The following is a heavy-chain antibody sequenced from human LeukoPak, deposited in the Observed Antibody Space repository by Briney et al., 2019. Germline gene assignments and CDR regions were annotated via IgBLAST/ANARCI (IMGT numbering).Heavy chain of an antibody. Sequence: GASVKVSCKASGYTFTVYYMHWVRQAPGQGLEWMGWINPNSGGTNYAQKFQGRVTMTRDTSISTAYMELSRLRSDDTAVYYCASGAVAGTSDFDYWGQGTLVTVSS. V-gene: IGHV1-2*02. CDR1: GYTFTVYY. J-gene: IGHJ4*02. CDR3: ASGAVAGTSDFDY. D-gene: IGHD6-19*01. CDR2: INPNSGGT.